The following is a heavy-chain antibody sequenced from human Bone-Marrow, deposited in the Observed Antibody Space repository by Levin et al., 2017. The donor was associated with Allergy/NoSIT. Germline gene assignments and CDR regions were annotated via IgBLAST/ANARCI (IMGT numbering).Heavy chain of an antibody. CDR1: GGSFGGYH. CDR3: AVFLFRYGNFEV. J-gene: IGHJ3*01. Sequence: SETLSLTCAVYGGSFGGYHWSWIRQPPGKGLEWIGEISHRGFTTYNPSLNSRVTISLDTSMNQFSLKLNSLTATDTAVYCCAVFLFRYGNFEVWGQGTMVTVSS. V-gene: IGHV4-34*01. D-gene: IGHD3-3*01. CDR2: ISHRGFT.